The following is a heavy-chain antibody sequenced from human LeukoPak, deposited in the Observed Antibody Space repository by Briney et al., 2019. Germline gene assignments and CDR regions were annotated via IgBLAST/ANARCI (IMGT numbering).Heavy chain of an antibody. CDR1: GFSFSSYW. J-gene: IGHJ4*02. V-gene: IGHV3-66*01. CDR2: IYSGGDT. CDR3: ARERNLGIAVAGTIFDY. D-gene: IGHD6-19*01. Sequence: GGSLRLSCAASGFSFSSYWMSWVRQAPGKGLEWVSVIYSGGDTYYADSVKGRFTISRDNSKNMIYLEMSSLKAEDTAVYYCARERNLGIAVAGTIFDYWGQGTLVTVSS.